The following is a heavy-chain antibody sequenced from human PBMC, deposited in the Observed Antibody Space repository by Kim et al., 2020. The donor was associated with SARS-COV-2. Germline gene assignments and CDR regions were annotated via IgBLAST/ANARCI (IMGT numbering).Heavy chain of an antibody. CDR2: ISGSGGGT. J-gene: IGHJ4*02. V-gene: IGHV3-23*01. CDR1: GFTFNNYA. D-gene: IGHD2-2*01. CDR3: AKDRSGVPAALNY. Sequence: GGSLRLSCAASGFTFNNYAMTWVLQAPGKGLEWVSGISGSGGGTYYADSVEGRFTISRDTSNNTLFLQMNSLRAEDTAVYYCAKDRSGVPAALNYWGQGTLVTVS.